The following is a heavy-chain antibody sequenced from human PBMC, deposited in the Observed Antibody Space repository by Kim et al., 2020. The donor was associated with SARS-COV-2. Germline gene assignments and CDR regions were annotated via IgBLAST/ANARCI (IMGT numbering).Heavy chain of an antibody. V-gene: IGHV3-53*01. Sequence: GGSLRLSCAVSGFSVSNKYMTWVRRAPGKGLEWVSLIYSGGNTYYADSVQGRFIISRDNSENTVYFQMHSLRAEDTAVYYYASGCCSGGDCACNSGMDVWGQGTTVTVS. CDR1: GFSVSNKY. D-gene: IGHD2-15*01. CDR3: ASGCCSGGDCACNSGMDV. J-gene: IGHJ6*02. CDR2: IYSGGNT.